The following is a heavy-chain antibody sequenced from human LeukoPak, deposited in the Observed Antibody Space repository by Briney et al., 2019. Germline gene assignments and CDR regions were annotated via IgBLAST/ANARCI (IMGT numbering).Heavy chain of an antibody. CDR1: GFTFSSYW. J-gene: IGHJ4*02. D-gene: IGHD2-2*01. CDR2: IKQDGSEK. Sequence: GGSLRLSCAASGFTFSSYWMSWVRQAPGKGLEWVANIKQDGSEKYYVDSVKGRFTISRDNAKNTLYLQMNSLRAEDTAVYYCARGGVPAAHDYWGQGTLVTVSS. V-gene: IGHV3-7*01. CDR3: ARGGVPAAHDY.